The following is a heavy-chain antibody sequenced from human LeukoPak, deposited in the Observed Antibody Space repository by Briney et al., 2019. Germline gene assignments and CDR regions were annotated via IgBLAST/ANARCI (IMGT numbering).Heavy chain of an antibody. V-gene: IGHV4-34*01. CDR2: INHSGST. D-gene: IGHD3-3*01. Sequence: SETLSLTCAVYGGSFSGYYWGWIRQPPGKGLEWIGEINHSGSTNYNPSLKSRVTISVDTSKNQFSLKLSSVTAADTAVYFCAREWYYSYYMDVWGKGTTVTVSS. CDR1: GGSFSGYY. J-gene: IGHJ6*03. CDR3: AREWYYSYYMDV.